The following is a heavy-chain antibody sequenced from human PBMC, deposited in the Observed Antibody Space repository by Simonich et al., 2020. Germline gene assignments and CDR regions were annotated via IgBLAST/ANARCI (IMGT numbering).Heavy chain of an antibody. CDR1: GYTFTGYY. J-gene: IGHJ4*02. CDR2: INPNSGGT. D-gene: IGHD5-12*01. Sequence: QVQLVQSGAEVKKPGASVKVSCKASGYTFTGYYMHWVRQAPGQGLEWMGWINPNSGGTNYDQKFQGRVTMTRETSISTAYMELSRLRSDDTAVYYCASSKLATIDYWGQGTLVTVSS. V-gene: IGHV1-2*02. CDR3: ASSKLATIDY.